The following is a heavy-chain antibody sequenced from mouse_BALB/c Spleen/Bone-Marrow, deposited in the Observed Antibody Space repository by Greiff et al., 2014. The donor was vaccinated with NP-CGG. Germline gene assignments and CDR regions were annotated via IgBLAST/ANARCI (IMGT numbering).Heavy chain of an antibody. V-gene: IGHV14-3*02. CDR3: APYYYGSSQFAY. CDR1: GFNIKDTY. J-gene: IGHJ3*01. CDR2: IDPANGNT. Sequence: EVMLVESGAELVKPGASVKLSCTASGFNIKDTYMHWVRRRPEQGLEWIGRIDPANGNTKYDPKFQGKATITADTSSNTAYLQLSSLTSEDTAVYYCAPYYYGSSQFAYWGQGTLVTVSA. D-gene: IGHD1-1*01.